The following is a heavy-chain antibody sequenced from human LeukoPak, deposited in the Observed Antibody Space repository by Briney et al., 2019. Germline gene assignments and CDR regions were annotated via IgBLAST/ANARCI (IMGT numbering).Heavy chain of an antibody. CDR2: IYYSGST. V-gene: IGHV4-39*01. CDR3: ARQGIAVADRARYFDY. D-gene: IGHD6-19*01. CDR1: GGSISSSSYY. Sequence: SETLSLTCTVSGGSISSSSYYWAWIRQPPGKGLEWIGSIYYSGSTYYNPSLKSRVTISVDTSKNQFSLKLSSVTAADTAVYYCARQGIAVADRARYFDYWGQGTLVTVSS. J-gene: IGHJ4*02.